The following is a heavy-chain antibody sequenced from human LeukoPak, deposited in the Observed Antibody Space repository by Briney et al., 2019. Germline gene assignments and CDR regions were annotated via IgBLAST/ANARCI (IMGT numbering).Heavy chain of an antibody. D-gene: IGHD1-1*01. Sequence: SETLSLTCTVSGGSISSSSYYWGWIRQPPGKGLEWIGSIFHSGSTYYNPSLQGRVTMFVDTSKNQFSLKLSSVTAADTAVYYCARLATVSDFWGQGTLVTVSS. V-gene: IGHV4-39*01. J-gene: IGHJ4*02. CDR3: ARLATVSDF. CDR2: IFHSGST. CDR1: GGSISSSSYY.